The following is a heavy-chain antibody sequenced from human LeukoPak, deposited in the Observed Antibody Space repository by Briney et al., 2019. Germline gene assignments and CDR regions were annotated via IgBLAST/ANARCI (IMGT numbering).Heavy chain of an antibody. V-gene: IGHV3-7*03. D-gene: IGHD1-26*01. CDR2: IKQDGREK. CDR1: GFTFSNYW. Sequence: GGSLRLSCAASGFTFSNYWMSWVRQAPGKGLEWVANIKQDGREKYYVDSVKGRFTISRDNANNSLYLQMNSLKTEDTAVYYCTTLLELTQYPEVPRTVTWGQGTLVTVSS. J-gene: IGHJ5*02. CDR3: TTLLELTQYPEVPRTVT.